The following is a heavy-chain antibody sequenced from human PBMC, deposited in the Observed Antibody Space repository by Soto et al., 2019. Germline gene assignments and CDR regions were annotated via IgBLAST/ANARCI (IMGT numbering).Heavy chain of an antibody. CDR1: GGSISSGGYY. D-gene: IGHD3-3*01. J-gene: IGHJ6*02. CDR2: IYYSGST. CDR3: ARDLRSDDFWSGYYPDDYYGMDV. V-gene: IGHV4-31*03. Sequence: SETLSLTCTVSGGSISSGGYYWSWIRQHPGKGLEWIGYIYYSGSTYYNPSLKSRVTISVDTSKNQFSLKLSSVTAADTAVYYCARDLRSDDFWSGYYPDDYYGMDVWGQGTTVTVSS.